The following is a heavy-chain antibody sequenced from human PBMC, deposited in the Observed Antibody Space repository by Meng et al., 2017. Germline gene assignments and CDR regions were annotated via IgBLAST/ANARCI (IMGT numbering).Heavy chain of an antibody. CDR2: INHSGST. CDR1: GGSFSGYY. V-gene: IGHV4-34*01. CDR3: ARGRKKGIAYYYDSSGYYSAFDI. J-gene: IGHJ3*02. D-gene: IGHD3-22*01. Sequence: ESLKISCAVYGGSFSGYYWSWIRQPPGKGLEWIGEINHSGSTNYNPSLKSRVTISVDTSKNQFSLKLSSVTAADTAVYYCARGRKKGIAYYYDSSGYYSAFDIWGQGTMVTVSS.